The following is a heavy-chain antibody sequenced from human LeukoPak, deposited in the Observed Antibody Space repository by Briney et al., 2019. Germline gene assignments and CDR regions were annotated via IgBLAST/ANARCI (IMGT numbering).Heavy chain of an antibody. D-gene: IGHD3-9*01. CDR3: AKGYYDILTGYYSPFDY. J-gene: IGHJ4*02. V-gene: IGHV3-23*01. Sequence: GGSLRLSCAASGFSFSSYAMSWVRQAPGKGLEWVSAISGSGGSTYYADSVKGRFTISRDNSKNTPYLQMNSLRAEDTAVYYCAKGYYDILTGYYSPFDYWGQGTLVTVSS. CDR2: ISGSGGST. CDR1: GFSFSSYA.